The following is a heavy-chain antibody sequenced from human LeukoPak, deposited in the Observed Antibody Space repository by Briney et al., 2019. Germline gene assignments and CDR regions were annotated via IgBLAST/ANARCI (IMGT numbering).Heavy chain of an antibody. CDR1: AYTFTAYW. J-gene: IGHJ5*02. CDR3: ARSASFFRLTGNYSPDARTANWFDP. CDR2: IYPADSDT. D-gene: IGHD3-9*01. V-gene: IGHV5-51*01. Sequence: PGESLKISCKGSAYTFTAYWIAWVRQMPGKGLEWMGIIYPADSDTRYSPSFQGQVTISADKSISTAYLQWSSLKASDTAMYYCARSASFFRLTGNYSPDARTANWFDPWGQGTLVTVSS.